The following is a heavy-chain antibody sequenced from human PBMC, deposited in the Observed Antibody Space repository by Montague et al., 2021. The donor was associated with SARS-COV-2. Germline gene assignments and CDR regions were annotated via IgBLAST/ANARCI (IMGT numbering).Heavy chain of an antibody. Sequence: SLRLSCAASGFTFNNYAMHCVRQAPGKGLEWVALISYEGSITHYTDSLKGRFTISRDSSKNTLYLQMKNLRVEDTAVYYCAGAQIVEVVTLYHGMDVWGQGTTVTVSS. V-gene: IGHV3-30*04. D-gene: IGHD3-3*01. CDR3: AGAQIVEVVTLYHGMDV. J-gene: IGHJ6*02. CDR2: ISYEGSIT. CDR1: GFTFNNYA.